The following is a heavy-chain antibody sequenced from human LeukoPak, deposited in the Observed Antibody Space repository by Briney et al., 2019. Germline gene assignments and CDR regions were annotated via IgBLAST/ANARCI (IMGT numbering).Heavy chain of an antibody. V-gene: IGHV4-39*01. CDR3: AITFGGVIVIGY. CDR1: GGSISSSSYY. CDR2: IYYSGST. J-gene: IGHJ4*02. D-gene: IGHD3-16*02. Sequence: KSSETLSLTCTVSGGSISSSSYYWGWIRQPPGKGLEWIGSIYYSGSTYYNPSLKSRVTISVDTSKNQFSLKLSSATAADTAVYYCAITFGGVIVIGYWGQGTLVTVSS.